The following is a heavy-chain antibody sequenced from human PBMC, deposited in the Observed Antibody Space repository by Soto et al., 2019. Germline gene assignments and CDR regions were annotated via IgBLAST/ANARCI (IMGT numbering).Heavy chain of an antibody. CDR3: ARDRIWFGDMSSGMDV. Sequence: GGSLRLSCAASGFTFSSYGMQWVRQAPGKGLEWVAVIWYDGSNKYYADSVKGRFTISRDNSKNTLYLQTNSLRAEDTAVYYCARDRIWFGDMSSGMDVWGQGTTVTVSX. CDR2: IWYDGSNK. V-gene: IGHV3-33*01. CDR1: GFTFSSYG. J-gene: IGHJ6*02. D-gene: IGHD3-10*01.